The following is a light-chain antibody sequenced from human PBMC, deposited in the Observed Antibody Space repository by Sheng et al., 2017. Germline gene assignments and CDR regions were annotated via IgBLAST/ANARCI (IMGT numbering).Light chain of an antibody. CDR2: EAS. CDR3: QQVTIYPYT. Sequence: ETVMTQSPATLSVSPGEVATLSCRASKSVGVDLAWYQQKPGQAPRLLIYEASNRATGVPDRFSGGVSGTDFTLTISSLQPEDFATYYCQQVTIYPYTFGQGTKLEIK. CDR1: KSVGVD. J-gene: IGKJ2*01. V-gene: IGKV3D-15*01.